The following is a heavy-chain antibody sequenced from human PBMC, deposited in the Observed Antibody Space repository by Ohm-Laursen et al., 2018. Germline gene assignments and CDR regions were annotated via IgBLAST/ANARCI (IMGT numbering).Heavy chain of an antibody. CDR2: ISSSSSYI. CDR3: VRDRRGGSIDLRA. V-gene: IGHV3-21*01. D-gene: IGHD6-6*01. J-gene: IGHJ4*02. Sequence: SLRLSCAASGFTFSSYSMNWVRQAPGKGLEWVSSISSSSSYIYYADSVKGRFTISRDNAKNSLYLQMNGLRAEDTAVYYCVRDRRGGSIDLRAGGQGTLVTVSS. CDR1: GFTFSSYS.